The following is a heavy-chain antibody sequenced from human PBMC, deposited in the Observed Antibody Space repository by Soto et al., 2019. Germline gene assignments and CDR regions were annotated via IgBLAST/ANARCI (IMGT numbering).Heavy chain of an antibody. Sequence: PGGSLRLSCAASGFTFSNYGMHWVRQAPGKGLEWVAVIWYDGSNKYYADSVKGRFTISRDNSKNTLYLQMNSLRAEDTAVYYCASAIAARPLYYYYGMDVWGQGTTVTVSS. V-gene: IGHV3-33*01. CDR1: GFTFSNYG. CDR2: IWYDGSNK. CDR3: ASAIAARPLYYYYGMDV. J-gene: IGHJ6*02. D-gene: IGHD6-6*01.